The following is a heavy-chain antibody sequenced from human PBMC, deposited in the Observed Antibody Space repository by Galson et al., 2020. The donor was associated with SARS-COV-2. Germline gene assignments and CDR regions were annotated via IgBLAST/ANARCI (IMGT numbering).Heavy chain of an antibody. J-gene: IGHJ4*02. CDR3: AKGGSGSERYYFDY. Sequence: SLKISCAASGFTFDDYAMHWVRQAPGKGLEWVSGISWNSGSIGYADSVKGRFTISRDNAKNSLYLQMNSLGAEDTALYYCAKGGSGSERYYFDYWGQGTLVTVSS. CDR2: ISWNSGSI. CDR1: GFTFDDYA. D-gene: IGHD3-22*01. V-gene: IGHV3-9*01.